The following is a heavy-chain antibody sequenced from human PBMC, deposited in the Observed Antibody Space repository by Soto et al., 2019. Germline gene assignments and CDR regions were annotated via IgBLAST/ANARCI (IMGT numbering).Heavy chain of an antibody. Sequence: QVQLVESGGGVVQPGRSLRLSCAASGFTFSSYGMHWVRQAPGKGLEWVAVIWYDGSNKYYADSVKGRFTISRDNSKNTLYLQMNSLRAEDTAVYYCAREKGYSYGSGWFDPWGQGTLATVSS. CDR3: AREKGYSYGSGWFDP. CDR1: GFTFSSYG. CDR2: IWYDGSNK. V-gene: IGHV3-33*01. J-gene: IGHJ5*02. D-gene: IGHD5-18*01.